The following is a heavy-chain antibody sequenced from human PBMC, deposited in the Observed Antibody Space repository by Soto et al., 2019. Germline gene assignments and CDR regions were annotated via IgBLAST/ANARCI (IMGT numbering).Heavy chain of an antibody. D-gene: IGHD3-10*01. CDR3: ERSAMIRGPLLFER. V-gene: IGHV4-31*01. CDR2: ISSSGTT. J-gene: IGHJ4*02. CDR1: GGSISSGGYF. Sequence: QVQLQESGPGLVKPSQTLSLTCTVSGGSISSGGYFWSWIRQHPGKGLEWIVYISSSGTTYYNPSLKSHFTIFVDTPKNQFSLILNSVTAADTAVFFCERSAMIRGPLLFERWGPGRLVTVSS.